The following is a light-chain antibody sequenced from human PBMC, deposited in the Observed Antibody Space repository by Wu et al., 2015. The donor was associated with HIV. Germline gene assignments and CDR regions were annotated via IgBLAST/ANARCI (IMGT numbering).Light chain of an antibody. Sequence: DIQMTQSPSSLSASVGDRVTITCRASQGISSYLAWYQQKPGKAPKLLIYAASTLQSGSHQGSAAVDRGTEFTLTISSLQPEDFATYYCQQLNSYPPFTFGPWDQSGYQT. J-gene: IGKJ3*01. CDR1: QGISSY. V-gene: IGKV1-9*01. CDR3: QQLNSYPPFT. CDR2: AAS.